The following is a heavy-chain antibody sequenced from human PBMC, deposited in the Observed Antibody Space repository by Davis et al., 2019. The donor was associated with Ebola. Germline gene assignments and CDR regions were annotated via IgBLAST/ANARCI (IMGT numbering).Heavy chain of an antibody. D-gene: IGHD6-13*01. CDR2: IYYSGST. V-gene: IGHV4-61*01. CDR1: GGSVSSGSYY. CDR3: ARGRARVDY. Sequence: SETLSLTCTVSGGSVSSGSYYWSWIRQPPGKGLEWIGYIYYSGSTNYNPSLKSRVTISVDTSKNQFSLKLSSVTAADTAVYYCARGRARVDYWGQGTLVTVSS. J-gene: IGHJ4*02.